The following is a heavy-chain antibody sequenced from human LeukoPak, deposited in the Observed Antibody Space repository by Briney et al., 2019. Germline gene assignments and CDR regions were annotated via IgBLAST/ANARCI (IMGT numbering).Heavy chain of an antibody. CDR2: IFHKGNT. V-gene: IGHV4-39*01. CDR3: ARQLGLGVWALDY. Sequence: SETLSLTCTVSGDSISSDNFWWGWIRQPPGKGLEWLGIIFHKGNTHYSSSLKSRVSVSVDTSKNQFSLRLSAVTAEDTTVYYCARQLGLGVWALDYWGQGTLVTVSS. J-gene: IGHJ4*02. D-gene: IGHD5/OR15-5a*01. CDR1: GDSISSDNFW.